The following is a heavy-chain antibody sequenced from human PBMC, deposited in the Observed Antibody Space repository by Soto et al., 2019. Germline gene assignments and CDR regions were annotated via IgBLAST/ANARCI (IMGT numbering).Heavy chain of an antibody. CDR1: GFKIGNHV. CDR2: ISYDGSNK. V-gene: IGHV3-30*03. J-gene: IGHJ4*02. CDR3: ARGRNIGDY. Sequence: GGPKRLPCAAFGFKIGNHVVQWVRQAPGKGLEWVAGISYDGSNKYYADSVKGRFTISRDNSKNTLYLQMNSLRGEDTAVYYCARGRNIGDYWGQGTLVTVSS.